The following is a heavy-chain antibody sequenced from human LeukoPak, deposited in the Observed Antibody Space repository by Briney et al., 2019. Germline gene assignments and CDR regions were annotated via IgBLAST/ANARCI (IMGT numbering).Heavy chain of an antibody. CDR1: GFTFSNYG. CDR2: ISYDGSNK. D-gene: IGHD3-22*01. CDR3: AKYYYDSSGYVFDY. V-gene: IGHV3-30*18. J-gene: IGHJ4*02. Sequence: GGSLRLSCAASGFTFSNYGMHWVRQAPGKGLEWVAVISYDGSNKYYADSVKGRFTTSRDNSKNTLYLQMNSLRAEDTAVYYCAKYYYDSSGYVFDYWGQGTLVTVSS.